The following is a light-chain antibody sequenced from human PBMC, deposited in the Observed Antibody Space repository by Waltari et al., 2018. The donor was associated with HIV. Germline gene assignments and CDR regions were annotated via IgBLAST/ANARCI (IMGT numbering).Light chain of an antibody. Sequence: QTVVTQEPSFSVSPGGTVTLTCGLSSGSVSTSYYPSWYQQTPGQAPRTLIHSTNTRSSGVPDRFSGSIGGNKAALTITGAQADDESDYYCVLYMGSGLWVFGGGTKLTVL. CDR1: SGSVSTSYY. V-gene: IGLV8-61*01. CDR2: STN. J-gene: IGLJ3*02. CDR3: VLYMGSGLWV.